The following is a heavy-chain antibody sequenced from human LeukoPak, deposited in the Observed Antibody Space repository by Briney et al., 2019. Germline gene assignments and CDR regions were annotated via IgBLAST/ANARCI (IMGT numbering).Heavy chain of an antibody. V-gene: IGHV4-30-2*01. J-gene: IGHJ6*03. Sequence: SQTLSLTCTVSGGSISSGGYYWSWIRQPPGKGLEWIGYIYHSGSTYYNPSLKSRVTISVDRSKNQFSLKLSSVTAADTAVYYCARDHSGSYYAGNYYYYYMDVWGKGTTVTVSS. CDR2: IYHSGST. CDR3: ARDHSGSYYAGNYYYYYMDV. D-gene: IGHD1-26*01. CDR1: GGSISSGGYY.